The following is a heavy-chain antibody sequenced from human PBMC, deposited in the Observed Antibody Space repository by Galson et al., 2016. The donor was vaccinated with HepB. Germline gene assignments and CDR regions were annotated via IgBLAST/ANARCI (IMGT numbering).Heavy chain of an antibody. Sequence: CAISGDSVSSNSATWNWIRQSPSRGLEWLGRTYYRSKWYHDYAVSVKSRATINPDTSNNQFSLQLNSVTPEDTAVYYCARVMWQLRIDYYSYYMDVWGKGTTVTVSS. D-gene: IGHD2-15*01. CDR1: GDSVSSNSAT. V-gene: IGHV6-1*01. J-gene: IGHJ6*03. CDR2: TYYRSKWYH. CDR3: ARVMWQLRIDYYSYYMDV.